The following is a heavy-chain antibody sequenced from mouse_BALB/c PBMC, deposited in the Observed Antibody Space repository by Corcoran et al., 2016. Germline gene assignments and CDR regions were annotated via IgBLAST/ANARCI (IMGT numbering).Heavy chain of an antibody. Sequence: EVQLQQSGPELVKPGASLKMSCKASGYTFTSYVMHWVKQKPGQGLEWIGYINPYNDGTKYNEKFKGKATLTSDKSSSTAYMELSSLTSEDSAVDYCARPFITTVVAPAYWGQGTLVTVSA. V-gene: IGHV1S136*01. J-gene: IGHJ3*01. CDR1: GYTFTSYV. CDR2: INPYNDGT. CDR3: ARPFITTVVAPAY. D-gene: IGHD1-1*01.